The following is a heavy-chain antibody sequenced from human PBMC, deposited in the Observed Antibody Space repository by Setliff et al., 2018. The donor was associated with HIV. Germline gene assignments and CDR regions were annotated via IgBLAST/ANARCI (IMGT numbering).Heavy chain of an antibody. CDR3: AKGAGGGTYVSDYYYMDV. Sequence: GGSLRLSCAASGFTVYSYYMSWVRQAPGKGLEWVSVIYSDGNTYYADSVKGRFTVSRDNAKNSLYLQMNSLRAEDMALYYCAKGAGGGTYVSDYYYMDVWGKGTTVTVSS. V-gene: IGHV3-53*05. J-gene: IGHJ6*03. CDR2: IYSDGNT. CDR1: GFTVYSYY. D-gene: IGHD1-26*01.